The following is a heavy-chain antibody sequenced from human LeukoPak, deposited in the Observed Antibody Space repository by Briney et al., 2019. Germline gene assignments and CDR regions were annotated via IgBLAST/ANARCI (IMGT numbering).Heavy chain of an antibody. J-gene: IGHJ4*02. CDR1: GYTFTSYD. V-gene: IGHV1-8*01. CDR2: KNPNSGNT. D-gene: IGHD3-22*01. Sequence: WASVKVSCKASGYTFTSYDINWVRQATGQGLEWMGWKNPNSGNTGYAQKFQGRVTMTRNTSISTAYMELSSLRSEDTAMYYCAIFYYDSSGYYFMDYWGQGTLVTVSS. CDR3: AIFYYDSSGYYFMDY.